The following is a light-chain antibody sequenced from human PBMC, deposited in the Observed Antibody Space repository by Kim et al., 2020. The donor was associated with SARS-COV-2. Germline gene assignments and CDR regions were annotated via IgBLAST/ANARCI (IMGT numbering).Light chain of an antibody. CDR1: QGIRND. Sequence: ASVGDRVTITCRASQGIRNDVGWDQQKPGKAPKRLIYAASRLQSGVPLRFSGSGSGTEFTLTISSLQPEDFATYFCLQHNSYPFTFGPGTKVDIK. CDR2: AAS. CDR3: LQHNSYPFT. J-gene: IGKJ3*01. V-gene: IGKV1-17*01.